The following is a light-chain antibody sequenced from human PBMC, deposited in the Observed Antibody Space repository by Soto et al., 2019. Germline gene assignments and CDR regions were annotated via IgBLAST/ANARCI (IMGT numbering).Light chain of an antibody. Sequence: DIQLTQSPSSLSASVGDRVTLTWLASQSVSNYLSWYQQKPGKAPKLLIYGASTLESVVPSRFSGSGSGTDFTLTISSLQPEDFATYYCQQSYFSPWTFGQGTKVDI. CDR2: GAS. CDR1: QSVSNY. J-gene: IGKJ1*01. V-gene: IGKV1-39*01. CDR3: QQSYFSPWT.